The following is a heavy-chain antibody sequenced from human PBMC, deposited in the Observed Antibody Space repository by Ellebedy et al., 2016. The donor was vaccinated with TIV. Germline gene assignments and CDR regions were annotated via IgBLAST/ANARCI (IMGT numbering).Heavy chain of an antibody. V-gene: IGHV3-30*03. Sequence: GESLKISCAASGFTFSTYGMHWVRQAPGKGLEWVAVISYDGNNKYYIDSVKGRFAISRDNSKNTLDLQMDSLRAEDTAVYYCARDGGGAYSGYSGYPYYFDNWGQGTLVTVSS. CDR3: ARDGGGAYSGYSGYPYYFDN. D-gene: IGHD5-12*01. CDR1: GFTFSTYG. CDR2: ISYDGNNK. J-gene: IGHJ4*02.